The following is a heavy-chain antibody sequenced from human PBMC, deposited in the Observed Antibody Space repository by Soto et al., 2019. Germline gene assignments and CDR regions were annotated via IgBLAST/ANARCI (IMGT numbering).Heavy chain of an antibody. CDR2: LYYSGIT. Sequence: NLSVTSTFSGGSISIGGYYWSWIRQHRGKGLEWLGYLYYSGITYYNPSLKSRVTISVDTSKNQFSLKLSSVTAADTAVYYCARAQDYYDSSGSYYYGMDVWGQGTTVTVSS. CDR3: ARAQDYYDSSGSYYYGMDV. J-gene: IGHJ6*02. V-gene: IGHV4-31*03. CDR1: GGSISIGGYY. D-gene: IGHD3-22*01.